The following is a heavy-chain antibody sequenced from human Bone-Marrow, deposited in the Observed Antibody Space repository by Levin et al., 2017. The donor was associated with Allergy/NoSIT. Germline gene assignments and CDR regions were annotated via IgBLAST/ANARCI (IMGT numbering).Heavy chain of an antibody. CDR3: ARDLGWDGYSFDY. J-gene: IGHJ4*02. V-gene: IGHV3-11*01. D-gene: IGHD5-24*01. CDR1: GFTFSDYY. Sequence: GESLKISCAASGFTFSDYYMSWIRQAPGKGLEWVSYISSSGSTIYYADSVKGRFTISRDNAKNSLYLQMNSLRAEDTAVYYCARDLGWDGYSFDYWGQGTLVTVSS. CDR2: ISSSGSTI.